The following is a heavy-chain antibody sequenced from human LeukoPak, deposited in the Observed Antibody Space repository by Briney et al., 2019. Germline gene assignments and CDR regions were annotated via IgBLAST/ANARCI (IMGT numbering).Heavy chain of an antibody. D-gene: IGHD3-10*01. CDR1: GYTVTSYG. J-gene: IGHJ4*02. CDR2: SSAYNGNT. Sequence: ASVKVSCKAAGYTVTSYGISWVRQAPGQGLEWMGWSSAYNGNTNYAQKLHGRVTMTTDTSTSTAYMELGSLRSDATAVYYCARSRNYYGSGSYYSSNFYYFVYWGQGTLVTVSS. CDR3: ARSRNYYGSGSYYSSNFYYFVY. V-gene: IGHV1-18*01.